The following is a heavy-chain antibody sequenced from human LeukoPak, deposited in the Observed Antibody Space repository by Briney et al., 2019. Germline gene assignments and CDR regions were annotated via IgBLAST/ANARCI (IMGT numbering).Heavy chain of an antibody. CDR1: GYTFTSYA. CDR3: ARERNYAVDY. J-gene: IGHJ4*02. V-gene: IGHV1-18*01. CDR2: ISAYNGNT. D-gene: IGHD1-7*01. Sequence: GASVKVSCKASGYTFTSYAMNWVRQAPGQGLEWMGWISAYNGNTNYAQRLQGRITMTTDTSTSTTYMELRSLRSDDTAVYYCARERNYAVDYWGQGTLVTVSS.